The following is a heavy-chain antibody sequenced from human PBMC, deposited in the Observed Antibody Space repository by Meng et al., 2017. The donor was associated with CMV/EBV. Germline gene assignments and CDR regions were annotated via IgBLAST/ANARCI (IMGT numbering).Heavy chain of an antibody. V-gene: IGHV3-30*04. CDR2: ISYDGSNK. CDR3: ASDSEGYCSGGSCYDAGAGYDY. Sequence: GESLKISCAASGFTFSSYAMHWVRQAPGKGLEWVAVISYDGSNKYYADSVKGRFTISRDNSKNTLYLQMNSLRAEDTAVYYCASDSEGYCSGGSCYDAGAGYDYWGQGTLVTVSS. CDR1: GFTFSSYA. J-gene: IGHJ4*02. D-gene: IGHD2-15*01.